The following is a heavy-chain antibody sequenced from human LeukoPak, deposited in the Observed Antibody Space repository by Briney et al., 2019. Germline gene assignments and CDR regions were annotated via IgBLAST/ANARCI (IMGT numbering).Heavy chain of an antibody. V-gene: IGHV3-53*01. CDR1: GFTVSSNY. D-gene: IGHD4-17*01. Sequence: PGGSLRLSCAASGFTVSSNYMSWVRQAPGKGLEWVSVIYSGGSTYYADSVKGRFTISRDNSKNTLYLQMNSLRAEDTAVYYCARDVPDNYGSMDVWGQGTTVTVSS. J-gene: IGHJ6*02. CDR2: IYSGGST. CDR3: ARDVPDNYGSMDV.